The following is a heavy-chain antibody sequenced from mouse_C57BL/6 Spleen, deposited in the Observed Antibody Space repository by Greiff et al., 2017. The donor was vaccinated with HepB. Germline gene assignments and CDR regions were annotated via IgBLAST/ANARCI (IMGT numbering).Heavy chain of an antibody. V-gene: IGHV5-4*01. CDR2: ISDGGSYT. CDR3: ARGRDCYFDV. Sequence: EVQRVESGGGLVKPGGSLKLSCAASGFTFSSYAMSWVRQTPEKRLEWVATISDGGSYTYYPDNVKGRFTISRDNAKNNLYLQMSHLKSEDTAMYYCARGRDCYFDVWGTGTTVTVSS. J-gene: IGHJ1*03. CDR1: GFTFSSYA.